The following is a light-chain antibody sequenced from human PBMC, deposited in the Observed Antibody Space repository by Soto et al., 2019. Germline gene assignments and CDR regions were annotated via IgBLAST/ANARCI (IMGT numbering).Light chain of an antibody. CDR2: GTS. CDR3: QQRSNWPMYT. CDR1: QSISNDH. J-gene: IGKJ2*01. Sequence: EIVVTQSPGTLSLSPGERATLSCRASQSISNDHLAWYQQKPGQAPRLLIYGTSSRATGIPDRFSGSGSGTDFTLTISRLEPEDFAVYYCQQRSNWPMYTFGQGTKVDIK. V-gene: IGKV3D-20*02.